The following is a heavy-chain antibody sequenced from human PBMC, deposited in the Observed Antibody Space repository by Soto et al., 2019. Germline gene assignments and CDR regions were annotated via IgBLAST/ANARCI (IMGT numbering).Heavy chain of an antibody. J-gene: IGHJ5*02. V-gene: IGHV4-34*01. CDR3: ARVWDIVVVPAANENWFDP. Sequence: NPSETLSLTCAVYGGSFSGYYWSWIRQPPGKGLEWIGEINHSGSTNYNPSLKSRVTISVDTSKNQFSLKLSSVTAADTAVYYCARVWDIVVVPAANENWFDPWGQGTLVTVSS. CDR2: INHSGST. D-gene: IGHD2-2*01. CDR1: GGSFSGYY.